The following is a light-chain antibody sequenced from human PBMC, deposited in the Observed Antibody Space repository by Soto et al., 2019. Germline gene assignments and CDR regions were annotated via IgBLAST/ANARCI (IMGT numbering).Light chain of an antibody. Sequence: ENVLTQSPGTLSLSPGERATLSCRASQSVSSIFLAWYQQKPGQAPRLLIYGTSSRASGIPDRFSGVGSGTDCTLTISRLEPEDFAVYYCQQYGSTPITFGQGTRLEIK. CDR2: GTS. CDR3: QQYGSTPIT. V-gene: IGKV3-20*01. J-gene: IGKJ5*01. CDR1: QSVSSIF.